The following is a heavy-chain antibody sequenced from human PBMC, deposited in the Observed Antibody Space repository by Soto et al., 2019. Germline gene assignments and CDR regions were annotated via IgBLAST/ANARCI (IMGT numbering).Heavy chain of an antibody. V-gene: IGHV4-34*01. D-gene: IGHD1-1*01. CDR3: ARVERGTATTVVDAFDI. Sequence: QVQLQQWGAGLLKPSETLSLTCAVYGGFVSSGSYYWSWIRQPPGKGLEWIGEMSHSGGTHFNPSLKSLVTTSVDTSKNQFSLKMSSVTAADTALYYCARVERGTATTVVDAFDIWGPGTMVTVSS. J-gene: IGHJ3*02. CDR2: MSHSGGT. CDR1: GGFVSSGSYY.